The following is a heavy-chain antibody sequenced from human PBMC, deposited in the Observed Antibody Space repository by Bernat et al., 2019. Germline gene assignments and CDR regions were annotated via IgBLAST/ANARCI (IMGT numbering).Heavy chain of an antibody. CDR2: ISYDGSNK. Sequence: QVQLVESGGGVVQPGRSLRLSCAASGFTFSSYAMHWVRQAPGKGLEWVAVISYDGSNKYYADSVKGRFTISRDNSKNTLYLQMNSLRAEDTAVYCCARGGGRDYYYYGMDVWGQGTTVTVSS. CDR1: GFTFSSYA. CDR3: ARGGGRDYYYYGMDV. D-gene: IGHD6-25*01. V-gene: IGHV3-30-3*01. J-gene: IGHJ6*02.